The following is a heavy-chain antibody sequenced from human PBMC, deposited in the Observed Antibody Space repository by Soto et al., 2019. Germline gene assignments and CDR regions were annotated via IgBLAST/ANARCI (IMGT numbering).Heavy chain of an antibody. CDR1: GFTFSSYA. CDR3: EKVDGGIRAEYYFDY. J-gene: IGHJ4*02. CDR2: ISGSGGST. Sequence: EVQLLESGGGLVQPGGSLRLSCAASGFTFSSYAMSWVRQAPGKGLECVSAISGSGGSTYYADSVKGRFTISRDNSKNTLYLQMNSLRAEDTAVYYCEKVDGGIRAEYYFDYWGQGTLVTVSS. V-gene: IGHV3-23*01. D-gene: IGHD2-15*01.